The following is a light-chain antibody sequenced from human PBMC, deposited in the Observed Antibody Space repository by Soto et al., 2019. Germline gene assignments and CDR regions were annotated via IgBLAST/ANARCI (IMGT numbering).Light chain of an antibody. CDR3: QTWGTGSAIVV. J-gene: IGLJ7*01. CDR1: SGDSNYA. Sequence: QLVLTQSPSASASLGASVKLTCTLSSGDSNYAIAWHQQQPEKGPRYLMKVNSGGSHIKGDGIPDRFSGSSSGAERYLLISSLQSEDEADYYCQTWGTGSAIVVFGGGTQLTVL. V-gene: IGLV4-69*01. CDR2: VNSGGSH.